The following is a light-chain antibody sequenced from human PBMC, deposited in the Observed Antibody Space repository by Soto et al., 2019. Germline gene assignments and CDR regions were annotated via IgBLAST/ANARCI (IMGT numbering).Light chain of an antibody. V-gene: IGKV3-20*01. CDR1: QSVSSSY. CDR3: QQYGSSPPT. CDR2: GAS. Sequence: EIVLTQSPGTLSLSPGERATLSCRASQSVSSSYLAWYQQEPGQAPRLLIYGASSRATGIPDRFSGSGSGTDFTLTISRLEPEDFAVYYCQQYGSSPPTFGPGTKVDI. J-gene: IGKJ3*01.